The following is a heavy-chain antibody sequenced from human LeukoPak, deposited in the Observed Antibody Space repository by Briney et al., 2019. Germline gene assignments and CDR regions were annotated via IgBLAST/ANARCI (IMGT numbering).Heavy chain of an antibody. CDR2: IHHSGST. D-gene: IGHD1-26*01. CDR1: GGSISTYY. Sequence: SETLSLTCTVSGGSISTYYWSWIRQPPGKGLEWIGSIHHSGSTYYNPSLKSRVTTSVDTSKKQSFLKVSSVTAADTAVYYCARAWYSGTLGARFDYWGQGTLVTVSS. CDR3: ARAWYSGTLGARFDY. J-gene: IGHJ4*02. V-gene: IGHV4-38-2*02.